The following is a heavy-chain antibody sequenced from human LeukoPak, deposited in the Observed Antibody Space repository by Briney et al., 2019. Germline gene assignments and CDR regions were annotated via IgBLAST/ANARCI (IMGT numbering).Heavy chain of an antibody. CDR2: IKTKSDGGTT. J-gene: IGHJ4*02. D-gene: IGHD2-15*01. V-gene: IGHV3-15*01. CDR1: GFTFSNAW. Sequence: GGSLRLSCAASGFTFSNAWMSWVRQAPGKGLEWVGRIKTKSDGGTTDYVAPVQGRFTISRDDSKNTLYLQMNSLKTEDTAVYYCTTDPICSGGSCVDYWGQGTLVTVSS. CDR3: TTDPICSGGSCVDY.